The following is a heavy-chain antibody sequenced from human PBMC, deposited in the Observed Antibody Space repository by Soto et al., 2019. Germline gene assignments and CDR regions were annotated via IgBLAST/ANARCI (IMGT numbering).Heavy chain of an antibody. D-gene: IGHD5-12*01. Sequence: ASVKVSCKASGYTFTSYGISWVRQAPGQGLEWMGWINPNSGGTNYAQKFQGWVTMTRDTSISTAYMELSRLRSDDTAVYYCARDLTRGYSGYDYYYYYGMDVWGKGTTVTVSS. CDR2: INPNSGGT. V-gene: IGHV1-2*04. CDR3: ARDLTRGYSGYDYYYYYGMDV. J-gene: IGHJ6*04. CDR1: GYTFTSYG.